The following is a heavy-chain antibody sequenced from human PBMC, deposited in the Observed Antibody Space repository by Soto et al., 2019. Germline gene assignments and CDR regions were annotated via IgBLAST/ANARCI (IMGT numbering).Heavy chain of an antibody. CDR1: GYSFTSYW. J-gene: IGHJ6*02. V-gene: IGHV5-51*01. CDR3: ARQGYSYGSYYYYGMDV. D-gene: IGHD5-18*01. CDR2: IYPGDSDT. Sequence: GESLKISCKGSGYSFTSYWIGWVRQMPGKGLEWMGIIYPGDSDTRYSPSFQGQVTISADKSISTAYLQWSSLKASDTAMYYCARQGYSYGSYYYYGMDVWGQGTTVTVSS.